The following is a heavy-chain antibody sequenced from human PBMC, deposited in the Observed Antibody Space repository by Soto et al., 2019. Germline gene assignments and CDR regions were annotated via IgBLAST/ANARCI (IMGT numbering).Heavy chain of an antibody. V-gene: IGHV5-51*01. CDR3: ARLDYDILTGYHDAFDI. CDR2: IYPGDSDT. J-gene: IGHJ3*02. Sequence: PGESLKISCKGSGYSFTSYWIGWVRQMPGKGLEWMGIIYPGDSDTRYSPSFQGQVTISADKSISTAYLQWSSLKASDTAMYYCARLDYDILTGYHDAFDIWGQGTMVTVSS. D-gene: IGHD3-9*01. CDR1: GYSFTSYW.